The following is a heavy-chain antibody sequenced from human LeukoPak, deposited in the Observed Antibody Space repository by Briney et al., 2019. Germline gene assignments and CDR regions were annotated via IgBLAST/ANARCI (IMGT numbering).Heavy chain of an antibody. J-gene: IGHJ4*02. CDR2: INPSGGST. V-gene: IGHV1-46*01. Sequence: GASVKVSCKASGYTFTIYYIHWVRQAPGQGLEWMGIINPSGGSTRYAQKFQGRVTMTRDTSTSTVYMELSSLRSEDTAVYYCARARGSRNYFDYWGQGTLVTVSS. CDR3: ARARGSRNYFDY. CDR1: GYTFTIYY. D-gene: IGHD2-2*01.